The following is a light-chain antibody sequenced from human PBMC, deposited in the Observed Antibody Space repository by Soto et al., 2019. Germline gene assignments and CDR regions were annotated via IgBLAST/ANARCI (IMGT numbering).Light chain of an antibody. Sequence: QTVMTQPASVSGSPGQSITISCTETSSDVGADNSVSWYQQYPGKAAKLVIYTVTNRPSVLSNLFSGSKTGNAASLTISGLQAEDEADYYCFSHRGGDSHVFGTGTKVTVL. CDR2: TVT. J-gene: IGLJ1*01. CDR1: SSDVGADNS. CDR3: FSHRGGDSHV. V-gene: IGLV2-14*01.